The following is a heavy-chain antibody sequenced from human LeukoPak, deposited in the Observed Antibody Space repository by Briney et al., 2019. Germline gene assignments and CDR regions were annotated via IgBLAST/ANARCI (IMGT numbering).Heavy chain of an antibody. J-gene: IGHJ4*02. CDR2: ISGSGSTT. D-gene: IGHD3-10*01. Sequence: GGSLRLSSAASGFTFSNYAMSWVRQAPGKGLEWVSAISGSGSTTYHADSVKGRFTISRDNSKNTLYLQMNSLRADDTAVYYCAKADYGSGSPGSYYWGQGTLVTVSS. CDR3: AKADYGSGSPGSYY. CDR1: GFTFSNYA. V-gene: IGHV3-23*01.